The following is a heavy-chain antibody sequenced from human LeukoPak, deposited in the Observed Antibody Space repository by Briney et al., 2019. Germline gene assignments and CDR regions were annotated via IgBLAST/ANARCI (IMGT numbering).Heavy chain of an antibody. CDR2: IRGSGTTI. CDR1: GFTFSSYE. CDR3: ARAAGDCVRFDY. D-gene: IGHD2-21*02. J-gene: IGHJ4*02. V-gene: IGHV3-48*03. Sequence: PGGSLRLSCAGSGFTFSSYEMNWVRQAPGKGLEWVSYIRGSGTTISYADSVKGRFTISRDNAKNSLYLQMNSLRGEDTAIYYCARAAGDCVRFDYWGQGTLVTVSS.